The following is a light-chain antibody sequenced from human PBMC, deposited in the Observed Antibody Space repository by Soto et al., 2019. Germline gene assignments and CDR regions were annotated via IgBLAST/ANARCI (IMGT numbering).Light chain of an antibody. V-gene: IGKV1-5*03. CDR3: QHYNSYSEA. CDR2: KAS. CDR1: QSIGSW. Sequence: DIQLTQSPYILSASVGDRVTLTCLASQSIGSWLAWYQHKPGKAPKLLIYKASTLKSGVPSRFSGSGSGTEFTLTISSLQPDDFATYYCQHYNSYSEAFGQGTKVDIK. J-gene: IGKJ1*01.